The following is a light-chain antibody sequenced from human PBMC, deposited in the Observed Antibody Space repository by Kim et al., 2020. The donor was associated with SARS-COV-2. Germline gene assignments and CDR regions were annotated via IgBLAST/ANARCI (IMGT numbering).Light chain of an antibody. Sequence: SSELTQPPSVSVAPGKTARITCGGNNIGSKSVHWYQQKPGQAPVLVIYYDSDRPSGIPERFSGSNSGNTATLTISRVEAGDEADYYCQVWVSSSDHRVFG. CDR3: QVWVSSSDHRV. CDR2: YDS. CDR1: NIGSKS. V-gene: IGLV3-21*04. J-gene: IGLJ3*02.